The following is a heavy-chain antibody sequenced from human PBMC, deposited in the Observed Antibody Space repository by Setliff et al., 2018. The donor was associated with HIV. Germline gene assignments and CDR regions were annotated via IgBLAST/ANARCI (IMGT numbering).Heavy chain of an antibody. D-gene: IGHD6-13*01. CDR3: ARDQTGVAAAAFGGGSAWSDEGFDI. V-gene: IGHV1-69*13. J-gene: IGHJ3*02. CDR1: DGTFGIYG. CDR2: IIPMYNIP. Sequence: SVKVSCKASDGTFGIYGITWVRQAPGQGLEWMGMIIPMYNIPAYAQKFQGRVTFTADESTSTAYMELSSLSSEDTAVYYCARDQTGVAAAAFGGGSAWSDEGFDIWGQGTMVTRLL.